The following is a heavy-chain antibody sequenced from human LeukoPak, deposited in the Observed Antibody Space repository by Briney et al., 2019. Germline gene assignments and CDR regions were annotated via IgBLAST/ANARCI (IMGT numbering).Heavy chain of an antibody. D-gene: IGHD3-9*01. J-gene: IGHJ5*02. CDR2: ISSSSSYI. CDR1: GFTFSSYS. V-gene: IGHV3-21*04. Sequence: GGSLRLSCAASGFTFSSYSMNWVRQAPGKGLEWVSSISSSSSYIYYADSVKGRFTISRDNAKNSLYLQMNSLRAEDTAVYYCTKEPLLRVSYNCFDPWGQGTLVTVSS. CDR3: TKEPLLRVSYNCFDP.